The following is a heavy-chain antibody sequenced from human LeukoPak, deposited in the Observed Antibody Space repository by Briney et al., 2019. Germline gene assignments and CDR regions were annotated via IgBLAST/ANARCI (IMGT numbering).Heavy chain of an antibody. V-gene: IGHV4-39*01. J-gene: IGHJ5*01. Sequence: SETLSLTCTFSGGSITAGNHHWGWIRQPPGKGLEWIGSVYYSGSIFSDTSHKSRVTISGDTSKNQFSLSLSSVTAADTAVYYCARLNPGYVTAPHDSWGQGMLVTVSS. D-gene: IGHD3-16*01. CDR1: GGSITAGNHH. CDR2: VYYSGSI. CDR3: ARLNPGYVTAPHDS.